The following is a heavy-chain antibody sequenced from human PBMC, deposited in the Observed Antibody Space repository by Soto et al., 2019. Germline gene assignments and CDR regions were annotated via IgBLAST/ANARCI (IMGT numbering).Heavy chain of an antibody. D-gene: IGHD3-10*01. CDR3: AKDPLALRSENYHFNT. J-gene: IGHJ4*02. V-gene: IGHV3-30-3*01. Sequence: QVQLVESGGGVVQPGRSLRLSCAASGFTFSNYAMHWVRQAPGEGLEWVAVISYHGLTTIYADSVKGRFTIYRDNSKYMLHLHINSPTAYDTTEYYCAKDPLALRSENYHFNTWGQGTLDNDSP. CDR1: GFTFSNYA. CDR2: ISYHGLTT.